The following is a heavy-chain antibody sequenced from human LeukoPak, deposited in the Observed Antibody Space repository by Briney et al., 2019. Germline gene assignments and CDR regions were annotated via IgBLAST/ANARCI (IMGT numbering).Heavy chain of an antibody. V-gene: IGHV3-23*01. CDR3: AKPLMYYYDSSGYYFPFDS. D-gene: IGHD3-22*01. CDR2: ITGSGDYT. Sequence: GGSLRLSCAASGFSFGSHPMNWVRQAPGKGLEWVSGITGSGDYTYYIDSVQGRFTISRDNSKNTLYLQMNSLRAEDTAVYYCAKPLMYYYDSSGYYFPFDSWGQGTLVTVSS. CDR1: GFSFGSHP. J-gene: IGHJ4*02.